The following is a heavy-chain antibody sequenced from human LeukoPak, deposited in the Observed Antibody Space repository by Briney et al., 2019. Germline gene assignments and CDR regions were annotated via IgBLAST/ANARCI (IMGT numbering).Heavy chain of an antibody. J-gene: IGHJ5*02. Sequence: KPSETLSLTCTVFGDSVSSSNYYWAWFRQPPGKGLDWIGSLYYDGRTYYSPSLESRVTVSVDTSKNQFALKLTSVTAADTAVYYCARRRGKWDVNRFDPWGPGTLVTVSS. CDR1: GDSVSSSNYY. CDR2: LYYDGRT. V-gene: IGHV4-39*01. D-gene: IGHD1-26*01. CDR3: ARRRGKWDVNRFDP.